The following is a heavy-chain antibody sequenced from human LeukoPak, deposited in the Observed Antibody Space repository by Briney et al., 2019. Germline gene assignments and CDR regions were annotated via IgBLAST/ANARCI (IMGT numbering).Heavy chain of an antibody. Sequence: SGPTLVKPTQTLTLTCTFSGFSLNTSVVGVGWIRQPPVKALEWLALIYWDDDKRYSPSLKSRLTITKDTSKNQVVLTVTNMDPVDTATYYCAHRGAVAATFDFWGQGTLVTVSS. V-gene: IGHV2-5*02. D-gene: IGHD6-19*01. CDR1: GFSLNTSVVG. CDR2: IYWDDDK. CDR3: AHRGAVAATFDF. J-gene: IGHJ4*02.